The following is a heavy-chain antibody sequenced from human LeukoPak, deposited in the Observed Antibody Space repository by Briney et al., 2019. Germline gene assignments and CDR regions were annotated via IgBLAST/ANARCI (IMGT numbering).Heavy chain of an antibody. V-gene: IGHV1-18*01. CDR1: GYTFTSYG. D-gene: IGHD6-13*01. J-gene: IGHJ3*02. Sequence: ASVKVSCKASGYTFTSYGISWVRQAPGQGLEWMGWISAYNGNTNYAQKLQGRVTMTTDTSTDTAYMELSSLRSEDTAVYYCATVHSSSWNAFDIWGQGTMVTVSS. CDR3: ATVHSSSWNAFDI. CDR2: ISAYNGNT.